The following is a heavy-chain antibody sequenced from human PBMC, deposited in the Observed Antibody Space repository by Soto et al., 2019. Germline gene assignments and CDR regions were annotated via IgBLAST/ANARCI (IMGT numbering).Heavy chain of an antibody. CDR2: IHYLGST. CDR3: ARVLGGSFYYFDS. D-gene: IGHD1-26*01. CDR1: GYPISSGYY. Sequence: SETLSLTCAVSGYPISSGYYWGWIRQPPGKGLEWIASIHYLGSTYQNPSLKRRVNISVDTSKNQFSLKFSSVTAADTAVYYCARVLGGSFYYFDSWGHGTLVTVSS. V-gene: IGHV4-38-2*01. J-gene: IGHJ4*01.